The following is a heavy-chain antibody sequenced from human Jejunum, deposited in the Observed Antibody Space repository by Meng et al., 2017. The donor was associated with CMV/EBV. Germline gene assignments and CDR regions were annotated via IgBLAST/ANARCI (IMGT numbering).Heavy chain of an antibody. Sequence: FAFSTYAMAWVRQATGKGLEWVSSISAGSDYIYYADSVKGRFTVSRDNAKNSLYLQMNSLRAEDTAVYYCAKDRNFITLGATVESWGQGTLVTVSS. CDR2: ISAGSDYI. CDR1: FAFSTYA. J-gene: IGHJ4*02. CDR3: AKDRNFITLGATVES. V-gene: IGHV3-21*01. D-gene: IGHD1-26*01.